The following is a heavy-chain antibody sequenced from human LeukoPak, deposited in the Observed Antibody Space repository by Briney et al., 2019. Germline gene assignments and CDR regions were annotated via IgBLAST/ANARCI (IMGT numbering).Heavy chain of an antibody. CDR2: MNPNSGNT. CDR1: GYTFTSYG. V-gene: IGHV1-8*02. D-gene: IGHD4-17*01. J-gene: IGHJ4*02. CDR3: ARGGYGDRDFDY. Sequence: GASVKVSCKASGYTFTSYGISWVRQAPGQGLEWMGWMNPNSGNTGYAQKFQGRVTMTRNTSISTAYMELSSLRSEDTAVYYCARGGYGDRDFDYWGQGTLVTVSS.